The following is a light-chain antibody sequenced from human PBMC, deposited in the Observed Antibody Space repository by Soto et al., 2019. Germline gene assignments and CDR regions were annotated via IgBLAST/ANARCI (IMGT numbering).Light chain of an antibody. J-gene: IGKJ1*01. CDR1: QSVSSN. CDR2: GAS. CDR3: QQYNDWPQT. V-gene: IGKV3-15*01. Sequence: EIVMTQSPGTLSLSPGERATLSCRASQSVSSNLAWYQQIPGQAPRLLIYGASTRATGIPARFSGRGSGTEFTLAISSLQSEDFAVYYCQQYNDWPQTCDLGTKVEIK.